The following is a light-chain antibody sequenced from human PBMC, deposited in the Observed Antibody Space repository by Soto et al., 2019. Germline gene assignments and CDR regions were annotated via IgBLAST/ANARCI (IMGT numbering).Light chain of an antibody. CDR2: DAY. J-gene: IGKJ5*01. V-gene: IGKV3-11*01. CDR1: QSVDRY. CDR3: QQRSSWPPTMT. Sequence: ATRSVARGVRTTRSSRCTQSVDRYVAWYQQKVGQAPRLLIYDAYTRATGVGARFTGSGSATDFSLTITSLVPEDFAVYSCQQRSSWPPTMTFGEGTRLEIK.